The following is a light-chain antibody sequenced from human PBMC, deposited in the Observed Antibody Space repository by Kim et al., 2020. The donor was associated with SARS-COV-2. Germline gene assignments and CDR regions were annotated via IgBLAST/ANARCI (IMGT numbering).Light chain of an antibody. CDR1: QSVDRY. J-gene: IGKJ5*01. CDR3: QQHNNWPPVT. Sequence: FPGDRATLSCRASQSVDRYLAWYQQKPGQAPRLLIYDASNRATGIPARFSGSGSGTDFTLTISSLEPEDFAVYYCQQHNNWPPVTFGQGTRLEIK. V-gene: IGKV3-11*01. CDR2: DAS.